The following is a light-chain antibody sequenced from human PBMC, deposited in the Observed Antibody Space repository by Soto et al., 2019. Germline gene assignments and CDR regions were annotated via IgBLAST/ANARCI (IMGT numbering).Light chain of an antibody. Sequence: DIPMTQSPSSLSASVGDRVTITCQASQDISDYLNWYQQKPGQPPKLLIYDASNLETGVSSRFSGGGSGTHFSFTITNLQPEDFATYFCQHYYSLPLTFGPGTRVNIK. J-gene: IGKJ3*01. V-gene: IGKV1-33*01. CDR2: DAS. CDR3: QHYYSLPLT. CDR1: QDISDY.